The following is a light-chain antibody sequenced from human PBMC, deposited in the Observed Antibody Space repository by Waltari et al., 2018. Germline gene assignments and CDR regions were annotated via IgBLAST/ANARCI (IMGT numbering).Light chain of an antibody. V-gene: IGLV1-44*01. CDR2: SNN. CDR1: SPNIGGNT. CDR3: QSYDTSLSVV. Sequence: QPVLPQPPPASGTPGQRVTTSCSGSSPNIGGNTVNWYQLLPGTAPKLLIYSNNQRPSGVPDRFSGAKSGTSASLAITGLQVDEEADYYCQSYDTSLSVVFGGGTKLTVL. J-gene: IGLJ2*01.